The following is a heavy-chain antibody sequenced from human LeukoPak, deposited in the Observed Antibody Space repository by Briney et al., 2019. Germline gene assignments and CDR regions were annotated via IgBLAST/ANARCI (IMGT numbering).Heavy chain of an antibody. Sequence: GGSLRLSCAASGFTFSSYGMHWVRQAPGKGLEWVAFIRYDGSNKYYADSVKGRFTISRDNSKNTLYLQMNSLRAEDTAVYYCASIGYCSSTSCYEGEMFDYWGQGILVTVSS. CDR3: ASIGYCSSTSCYEGEMFDY. CDR2: IRYDGSNK. V-gene: IGHV3-30*02. J-gene: IGHJ4*02. D-gene: IGHD2-2*01. CDR1: GFTFSSYG.